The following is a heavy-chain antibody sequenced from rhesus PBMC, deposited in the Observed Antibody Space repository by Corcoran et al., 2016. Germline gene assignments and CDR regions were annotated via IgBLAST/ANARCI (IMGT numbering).Heavy chain of an antibody. J-gene: IGHJ6*01. V-gene: IGHV3S43*01. CDR3: ANTLEYCTGSGCYGFDS. CDR1: GFTSGNSD. CDR2: ISSGGSI. D-gene: IGHD2-21*01. Sequence: EVQLVESGGGLVQPGGSLRLSCAAPGFTSGNSDLIWIRQAPGKGLEWVSYISSGGSIYYSDSVKGRFTISRDNAKNTLYLQMSSLRVEDTAVYYCANTLEYCTGSGCYGFDSWGQGVVVTVSS.